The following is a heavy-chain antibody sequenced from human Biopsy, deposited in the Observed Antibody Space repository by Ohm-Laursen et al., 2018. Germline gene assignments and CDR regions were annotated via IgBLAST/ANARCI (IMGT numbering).Heavy chain of an antibody. CDR2: MYFSGNT. CDR1: GGSISRSSYN. Sequence: GTLSLTCSVSGGSISRSSYNWGWIRLPPGNGLEWIGSMYFSGNTYYNPSLKSRVNITVDTSKNKFSLNLSSVTAADTAVYYCARQGDSGRSFDYWGRGTLVTVSS. D-gene: IGHD3-10*01. V-gene: IGHV4-39*01. CDR3: ARQGDSGRSFDY. J-gene: IGHJ4*02.